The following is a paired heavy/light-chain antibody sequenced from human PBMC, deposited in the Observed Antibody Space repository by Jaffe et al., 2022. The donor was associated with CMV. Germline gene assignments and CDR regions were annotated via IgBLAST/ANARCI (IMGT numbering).Heavy chain of an antibody. Sequence: QLQESGPGLVKPSETLSLTCSVSGASVSSSDYYWGWVRQPPGKGLEWIGSVFYTGSSYYNPSLKSRVTMSVDTSKRQFSLTLNSVTAADTAVYYCARHSTVTTRLSWFWGQGTLVTVSS. V-gene: IGHV4-39*01. D-gene: IGHD4-17*01. J-gene: IGHJ4*02. CDR2: VFYTGSS. CDR1: GASVSSSDYY. CDR3: ARHSTVTTRLSWF.
Light chain of an antibody. CDR3: QHYNSDWT. V-gene: IGKV1-5*03. CDR1: QSIRSW. Sequence: DIQLTQSPSTLSASVGDRVTITCRASQSIRSWLAWYQQKPGKAPNLLIYKASTLESGVPSRFSGSGSGTDFTLTISGLQPDDFATYYCQHYNSDWTFGQGTKVEIK. CDR2: KAS. J-gene: IGKJ1*01.